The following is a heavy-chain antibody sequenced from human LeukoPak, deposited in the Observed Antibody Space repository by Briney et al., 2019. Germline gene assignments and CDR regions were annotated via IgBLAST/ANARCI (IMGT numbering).Heavy chain of an antibody. CDR3: ARGNNWNLFDY. J-gene: IGHJ4*02. CDR2: RKQDGSEK. CDR1: GFTFTSYW. Sequence: GGSLRLSCAASGFTFTSYWMSWVRQAPGKGLEWVANRKQDGSEKYYVDSVKGRFTISRDNAKNSLYLQMNSLRAEDTAVYYCARGNNWNLFDYWGQGTLVTVSS. D-gene: IGHD1-20*01. V-gene: IGHV3-7*03.